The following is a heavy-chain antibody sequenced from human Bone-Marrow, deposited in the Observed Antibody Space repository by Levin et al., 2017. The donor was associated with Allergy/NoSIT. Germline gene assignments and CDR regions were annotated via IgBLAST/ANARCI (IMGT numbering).Heavy chain of an antibody. CDR3: ARGTYYDFWSGYYSRIGGFDP. CDR2: INHSGST. V-gene: IGHV4-34*01. J-gene: IGHJ5*02. Sequence: SETLSLTCAVYGGSFSGYYWSWIRQPPGKGLEWIGEINHSGSTNYNPSLKSRVTISVDTSKNQFSLKLSSVTAADTAVYYCARGTYYDFWSGYYSRIGGFDPWGQGTLVTVSS. D-gene: IGHD3-3*01. CDR1: GGSFSGYY.